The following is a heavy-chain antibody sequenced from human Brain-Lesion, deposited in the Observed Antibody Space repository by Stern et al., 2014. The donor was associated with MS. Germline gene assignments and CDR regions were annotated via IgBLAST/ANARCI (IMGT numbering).Heavy chain of an antibody. J-gene: IGHJ6*02. CDR1: GYIFTGYY. CDR3: ARDQRGITIFGVVTDYYYLGMDV. V-gene: IGHV1-2*02. Sequence: VQLVQSGAEVKKPGASVKVSCKTSGYIFTGYYIHWVRQAPGQGLEWMAWINPNTGGTKDVQKFKGRLTMLRDPSISTAYVDLSSLTSDDTAVYYCARDQRGITIFGVVTDYYYLGMDVWGQGTTVTVSS. D-gene: IGHD3-3*01. CDR2: INPNTGGT.